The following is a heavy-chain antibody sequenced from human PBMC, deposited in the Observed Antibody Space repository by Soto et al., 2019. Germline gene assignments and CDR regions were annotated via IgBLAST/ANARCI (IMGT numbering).Heavy chain of an antibody. J-gene: IGHJ4*02. D-gene: IGHD1-26*01. Sequence: SETLSLTCTVSGGSISSGGYYWSWIRQHPGKGLEWIGYIYYSGSTYYNPSLKSRVTISVDTSKNQFSLKLSSVTAADTAVYYCARVSGSYYYPVVGYWGQGTLVTVSS. CDR3: ARVSGSYYYPVVGY. CDR1: GGSISSGGYY. V-gene: IGHV4-31*03. CDR2: IYYSGST.